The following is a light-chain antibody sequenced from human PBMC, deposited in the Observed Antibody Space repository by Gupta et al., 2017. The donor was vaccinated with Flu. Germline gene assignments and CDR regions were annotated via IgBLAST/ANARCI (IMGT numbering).Light chain of an antibody. CDR1: SSNVGGYNF. V-gene: IGLV2-23*01. CDR3: CAYSSSSNYV. Sequence: QSALTQPASVSGSPGQSITISCSGTSSNVGGYNFVSWYQQHPGKAPKLMIYEGTRRPAGVSSRFSGSKAGNTASLTISGRPTEDVADYYLCAYSSSSNYVFGTGTNVPVL. CDR2: EGT. J-gene: IGLJ1*01.